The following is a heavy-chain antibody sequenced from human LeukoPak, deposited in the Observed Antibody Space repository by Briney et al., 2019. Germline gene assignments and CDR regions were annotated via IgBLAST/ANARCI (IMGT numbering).Heavy chain of an antibody. Sequence: QSGGSLRLSCAASGFNFNSHSIYWVRQAPGKGLEWVAVISGDGNNKDYADSVKGRFTIFRDNSKNTVSLQMDTLGADDTAVYYCAKSVLLQWLFQGGGFDVWGQGTMVIVSS. CDR3: AKSVLLQWLFQGGGFDV. CDR2: ISGDGNNK. CDR1: GFNFNSHS. J-gene: IGHJ3*01. V-gene: IGHV3-30-3*02. D-gene: IGHD6-19*01.